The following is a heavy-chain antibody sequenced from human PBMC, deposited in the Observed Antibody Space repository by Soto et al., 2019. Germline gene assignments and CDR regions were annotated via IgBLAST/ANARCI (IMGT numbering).Heavy chain of an antibody. V-gene: IGHV3-21*01. D-gene: IGHD6-13*01. Sequence: EVQLVESGGGLVKPGGSLRLSCAASGFTFSSYSMNWVRQAPGKGLEWVSSISSSSSYIYYADSVKGRFTISRDNAKNSLYLQVNSLRAEDTAXXYCAREGIAAALDYWGQGTLVTVSS. CDR1: GFTFSSYS. CDR2: ISSSSSYI. CDR3: AREGIAAALDY. J-gene: IGHJ4*02.